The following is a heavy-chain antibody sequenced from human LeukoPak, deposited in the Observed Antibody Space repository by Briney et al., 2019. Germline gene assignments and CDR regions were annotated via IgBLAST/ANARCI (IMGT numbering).Heavy chain of an antibody. CDR1: GFTLSNYA. J-gene: IGHJ4*02. Sequence: GGSLRLSCVASGFTLSNYAMSWVRQAPGKGLEWVSGISGSGGSTYQAENVKGRFTISRDNSKNTLYLQMNSLRDEDTAIYYCAAGYTTGWYVRYFDYWGQGTLVTVSS. CDR2: ISGSGGST. V-gene: IGHV3-23*01. D-gene: IGHD6-19*01. CDR3: AAGYTTGWYVRYFDY.